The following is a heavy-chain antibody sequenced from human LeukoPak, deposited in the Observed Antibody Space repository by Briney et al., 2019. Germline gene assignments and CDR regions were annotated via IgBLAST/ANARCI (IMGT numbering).Heavy chain of an antibody. D-gene: IGHD3-10*01. V-gene: IGHV3-48*01. CDR3: AKLYGSGTHFDY. J-gene: IGHJ4*02. Sequence: GGSLRLSCAASGFTFSSYSMNWVRQAPGKGLEWVSYISSSSSTIYYADSVKGRFTVSRDNSKNTLYLQMNSLRAEDTAVYYCAKLYGSGTHFDYWGQGTLVTVSS. CDR1: GFTFSSYS. CDR2: ISSSSSTI.